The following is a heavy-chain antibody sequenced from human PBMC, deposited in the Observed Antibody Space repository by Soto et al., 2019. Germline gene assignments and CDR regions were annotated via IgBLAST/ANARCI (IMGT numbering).Heavy chain of an antibody. CDR2: IYNSGRY. V-gene: IGHV4-59*01. J-gene: IGHJ4*02. CDR1: GGFI. Sequence: SETLSLTCTVSGGFIWGWIRQSPDKGLEWIGYIYNSGRYNYNPSLESRLTISIDTSKNQFSLRLASVTAADTAVYYCARTLPNRQRFDSWSQGTLVTVSS. D-gene: IGHD1-1*01. CDR3: ARTLPNRQRFDS.